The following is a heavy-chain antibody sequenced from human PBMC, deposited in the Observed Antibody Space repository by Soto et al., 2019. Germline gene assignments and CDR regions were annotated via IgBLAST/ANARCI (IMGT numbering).Heavy chain of an antibody. J-gene: IGHJ4*02. V-gene: IGHV3-53*01. CDR1: GFTVSSNY. Sequence: GVLRLSCAASGFTVSSNYMSWVRQAPGKGLEWVSVIYSGGSTYYADSVKGRFTISRDNSKNTLYLQMNSLRAEDTAAYYCAREGVITDSRWNYFDYWGQGTLVTVSS. CDR2: IYSGGST. D-gene: IGHD3-22*01. CDR3: AREGVITDSRWNYFDY.